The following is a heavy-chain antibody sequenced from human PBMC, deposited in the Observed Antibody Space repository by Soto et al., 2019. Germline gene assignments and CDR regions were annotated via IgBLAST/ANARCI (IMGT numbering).Heavy chain of an antibody. V-gene: IGHV4-4*02. D-gene: IGHD2-15*01. J-gene: IGHJ3*02. CDR2: IYHSGST. CDR1: GGSISSSNW. CDR3: ARDADCSGGSCYSRLDAFDI. Sequence: PSETLSLTCAVSGGSISSSNWWSWVRQPPGKGLEWIGEIYHSGSTNYNPSLKSRVTISVDKSKNQFSLKLSSVTAADTAVYYCARDADCSGGSCYSRLDAFDIWGQGTMVTVSS.